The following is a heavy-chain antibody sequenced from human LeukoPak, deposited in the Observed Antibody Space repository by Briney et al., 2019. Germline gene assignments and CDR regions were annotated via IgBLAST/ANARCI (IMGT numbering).Heavy chain of an antibody. Sequence: PGGSLRLSCAASGFTFSGSAMHWVRQASGKGLEWVGRIRSKSNNYATAYAASVNGRFNISRDDSENMVYLQMNSLKTEDTAVYYCTRLYCGGGYCYYFDYWGQGTLVTVSS. V-gene: IGHV3-73*01. J-gene: IGHJ4*02. CDR2: IRSKSNNYAT. CDR3: TRLYCGGGYCYYFDY. CDR1: GFTFSGSA. D-gene: IGHD2-21*01.